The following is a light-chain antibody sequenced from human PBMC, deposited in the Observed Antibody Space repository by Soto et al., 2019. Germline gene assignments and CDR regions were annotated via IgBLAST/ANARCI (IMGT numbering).Light chain of an antibody. V-gene: IGKV1-39*01. CDR1: QIIHNY. CDR2: AAS. CDR3: QQSYSTPRT. Sequence: QMTQSPSSLSASVGDRVTITCRASQIIHNYLNWYQQKPGKAPKLLISAASRLKSGVPTRFSGNGSGTDFTLTISCLQTEDFASYYCQQSYSTPRTFGQATKLQI. J-gene: IGKJ2*02.